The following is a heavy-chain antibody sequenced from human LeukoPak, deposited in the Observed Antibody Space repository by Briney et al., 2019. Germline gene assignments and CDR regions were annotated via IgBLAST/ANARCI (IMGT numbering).Heavy chain of an antibody. CDR1: GLTFSSYS. D-gene: IGHD2-21*01. J-gene: IGHJ3*02. Sequence: GGSLRLSCAASGLTFSSYSMNWVRQAPGKGLEWVSYISSSSSTIYYADSVKGRFTISRDNAKNSLYLQMNSLRDEDTAVYYCASRIVVVIATRDAFDIWGQGTMVTVSS. CDR2: ISSSSSTI. V-gene: IGHV3-48*02. CDR3: ASRIVVVIATRDAFDI.